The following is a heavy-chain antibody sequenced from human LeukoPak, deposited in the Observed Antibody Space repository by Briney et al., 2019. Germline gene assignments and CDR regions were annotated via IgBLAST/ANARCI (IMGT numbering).Heavy chain of an antibody. D-gene: IGHD6-19*01. V-gene: IGHV3-43*02. CDR2: ISGDGGST. CDR1: GFTFYDYA. J-gene: IGHJ4*02. CDR3: AKGGIAVAGTIDY. Sequence: GGSLRLSCAASGFTFYDYAMHWVRQAPGKGLEGVSLISGDGGSTYYADSVKGRFTVSRDNSKNSLYLQMNSLRIEDNALYYCAKGGIAVAGTIDYWGQGTLVTVSS.